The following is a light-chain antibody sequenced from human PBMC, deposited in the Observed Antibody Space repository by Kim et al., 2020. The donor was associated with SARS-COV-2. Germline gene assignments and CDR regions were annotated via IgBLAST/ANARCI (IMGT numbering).Light chain of an antibody. CDR1: QGVYSA. V-gene: IGKV1D-13*01. Sequence: SASVGDSVTISCRASQGVYSALAWYQQKPGKPPKLLIYDASTLESGVPSRFSGSGSGTDFTLTIGALQAEDSATYYCQHFNDYPYTFGRGTKLEI. CDR3: QHFNDYPYT. CDR2: DAS. J-gene: IGKJ2*01.